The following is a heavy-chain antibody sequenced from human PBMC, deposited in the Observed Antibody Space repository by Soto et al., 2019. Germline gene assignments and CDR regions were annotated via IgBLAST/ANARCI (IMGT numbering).Heavy chain of an antibody. J-gene: IGHJ4*02. CDR3: ARGIYSYGYSSFDS. Sequence: EVQLVESGGGLIQPGGSLRLSCAASGFTVSSNYMSWVRQAPGKGLEWVSVTYSGGSTDFADSVKGRFTISRDNSNNTLYLRMNSLRAEDTAVYYCARGIYSYGYSSFDSWGQGTLVTVSS. D-gene: IGHD5-18*01. V-gene: IGHV3-53*01. CDR2: TYSGGST. CDR1: GFTVSSNY.